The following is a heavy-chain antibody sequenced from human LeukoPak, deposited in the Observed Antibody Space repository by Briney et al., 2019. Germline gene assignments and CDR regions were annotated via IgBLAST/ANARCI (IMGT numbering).Heavy chain of an antibody. D-gene: IGHD4-11*01. CDR3: IRDFYCNYGVDFDY. CDR2: IRSGGYGGTT. J-gene: IGHJ4*02. CDR1: GFTFGGYL. V-gene: IGHV3-49*02. Sequence: GGSLRLSCTGSGFTFGGYLMSWVRQAPGKGLEWVGFIRSGGYGGTTESAASVQDRFIISSNDSKSVAYLQMDSRKTEDTAVYYCIRDFYCNYGVDFDYWGQGTQVTVSS.